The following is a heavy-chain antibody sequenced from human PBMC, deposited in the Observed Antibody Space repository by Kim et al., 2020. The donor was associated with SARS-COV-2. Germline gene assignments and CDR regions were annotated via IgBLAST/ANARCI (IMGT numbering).Heavy chain of an antibody. CDR3: ARISIAARFRYYYYGMDV. J-gene: IGHJ6*02. Sequence: KRRVTISVDTSKNQFALKLSSVTAADTAVYYCARISIAARFRYYYYGMDVWGQGTTVTVSS. D-gene: IGHD6-6*01. V-gene: IGHV4-34*01.